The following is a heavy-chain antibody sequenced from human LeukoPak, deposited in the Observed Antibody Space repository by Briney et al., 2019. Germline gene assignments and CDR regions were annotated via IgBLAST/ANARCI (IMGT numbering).Heavy chain of an antibody. V-gene: IGHV3-30*02. Sequence: GGSLRLSCAASGFTFSSYGMHWVRQAPGKGLEWVAYIQYDGSNEQYADSVKGRFSISRDSSKNILYLQMNSLRAEDTAVYYCAKARSITMIGNFFDYWGQGTLVTVSS. CDR3: AKARSITMIGNFFDY. CDR1: GFTFSSYG. J-gene: IGHJ4*02. D-gene: IGHD3-22*01. CDR2: IQYDGSNE.